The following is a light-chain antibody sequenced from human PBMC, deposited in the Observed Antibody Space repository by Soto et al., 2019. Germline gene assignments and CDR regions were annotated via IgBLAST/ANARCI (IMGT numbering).Light chain of an antibody. CDR1: SSNIGALYD. CDR2: VNN. V-gene: IGLV1-40*01. CDR3: QSYDSSLSGYVV. Sequence: QSVLTQPPSVSGAPGQRVTISCTGSSSNIGALYDVHGYQQLPGTAPKLLISVNNNRPSGVPDRFSGSKSGTSASLAITGLQAEDEADYYCQSYDSSLSGYVVFGGGTQLTVL. J-gene: IGLJ2*01.